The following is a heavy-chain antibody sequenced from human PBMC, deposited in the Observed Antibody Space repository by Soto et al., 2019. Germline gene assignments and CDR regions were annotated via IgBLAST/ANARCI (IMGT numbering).Heavy chain of an antibody. CDR1: GGSVGRGAFY. Sequence: VQLQESGPGLVKPSQTLSLRCSVSGGSVGRGAFYWSWIRQHPGKGLEWIGYIYYSGSAYYNPSLKSRINVSLETSQKQFSLKLTSVTVADTAVYYCARAPAPWYFDYWGQGTLVTVSS. J-gene: IGHJ4*02. V-gene: IGHV4-31*03. CDR2: IYYSGSA. CDR3: ARAPAPWYFDY.